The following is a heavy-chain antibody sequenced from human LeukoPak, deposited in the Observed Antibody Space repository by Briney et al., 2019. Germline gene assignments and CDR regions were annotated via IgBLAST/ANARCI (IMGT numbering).Heavy chain of an antibody. CDR3: VRDNRSYNFDY. D-gene: IGHD1-26*01. Sequence: PGGSLRLSCAASGFTFDDYAMHWVRQAPGKGLVWVSCIKSDGSSTSIADSAKGRFTISRDNAKNTVYLQMNSLRAEDTAVYYCVRDNRSYNFDYWGQGTLVTVSS. J-gene: IGHJ4*02. CDR2: IKSDGSST. CDR1: GFTFDDYA. V-gene: IGHV3-74*01.